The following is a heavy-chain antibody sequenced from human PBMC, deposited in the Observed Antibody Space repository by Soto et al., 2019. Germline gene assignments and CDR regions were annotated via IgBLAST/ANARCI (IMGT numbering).Heavy chain of an antibody. CDR3: ARDQALAGIDTSWAFDI. CDR2: IYYSGST. D-gene: IGHD6-19*01. Sequence: SETLSLTCTVSGGSVSSGSYYWSWIRQPPGKGLEWIGYIYYSGSTNYNPSLKSRVTISVDTSKNQFSLKLSSVTAADTAVYYCARDQALAGIDTSWAFDIWGQGTMVTVSS. CDR1: GGSVSSGSYY. J-gene: IGHJ3*02. V-gene: IGHV4-61*01.